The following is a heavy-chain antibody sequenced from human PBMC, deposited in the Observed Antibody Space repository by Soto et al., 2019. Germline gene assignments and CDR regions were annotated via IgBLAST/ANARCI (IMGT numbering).Heavy chain of an antibody. CDR3: ATDRMITFGGVIVMNAFDI. V-gene: IGHV1-24*01. Sequence: SVKVSCKVSGYTLTELSMHWVRQAPVKGLEWMGGFDPEDGETIYAQKFQGRVTMTEDTSTDTAYMELSSLRSEDTAVYYCATDRMITFGGVIVMNAFDIWGQGTMVTVSS. J-gene: IGHJ3*02. D-gene: IGHD3-16*02. CDR2: FDPEDGET. CDR1: GYTLTELS.